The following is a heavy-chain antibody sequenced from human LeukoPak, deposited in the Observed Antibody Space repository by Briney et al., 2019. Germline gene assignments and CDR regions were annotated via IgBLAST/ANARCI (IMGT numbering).Heavy chain of an antibody. CDR2: IYYRGST. J-gene: IGHJ4*02. D-gene: IGHD3-22*01. CDR1: GGSISSYY. Sequence: SETLSLTCTVSGGSISSYYWSWIRQPPGKGLECIGYIYYRGSTNYNPSLKSRVTISVDTSKNQFSLKLSSVTAADTAVYCCASNYDSSGYYYGYWGQGTLVTVSS. CDR3: ASNYDSSGYYYGY. V-gene: IGHV4-59*01.